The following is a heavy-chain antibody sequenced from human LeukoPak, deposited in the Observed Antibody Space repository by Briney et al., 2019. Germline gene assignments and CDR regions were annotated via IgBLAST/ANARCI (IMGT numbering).Heavy chain of an antibody. V-gene: IGHV3-53*05. CDR2: ICGVDGT. Sequence: PGGSLRLSCAASGVTVSSQYMNWVRRAPGKGLEWVSVICGVDGTSYADSVKGRFTISRDNSKNTVYLQMNSLRAEDTAVYYCASDLIYWGQGTLVTVSS. CDR1: GVTVSSQY. CDR3: ASDLIY. J-gene: IGHJ4*02.